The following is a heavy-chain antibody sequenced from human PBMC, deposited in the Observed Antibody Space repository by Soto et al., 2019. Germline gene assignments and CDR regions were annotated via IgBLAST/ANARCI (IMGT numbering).Heavy chain of an antibody. CDR3: ARHVGYFDWSHAFDI. D-gene: IGHD3-9*01. Sequence: SETLSLTCTVSGGSISSYYWSWIRQPPGKGLEWIGYIYYSGSTNYNPSLKSRVTISVDTSKNQFSLKLSSVTAADTAVYYCARHVGYFDWSHAFDIWGQGTMVTVSS. CDR2: IYYSGST. J-gene: IGHJ3*02. CDR1: GGSISSYY. V-gene: IGHV4-59*08.